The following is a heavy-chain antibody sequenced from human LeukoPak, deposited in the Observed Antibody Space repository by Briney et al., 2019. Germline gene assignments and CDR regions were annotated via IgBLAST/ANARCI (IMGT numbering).Heavy chain of an antibody. CDR1: GGSISSGGYS. CDR2: IYHSGST. D-gene: IGHD1-1*01. J-gene: IGHJ6*04. V-gene: IGHV4-30-2*01. CDR3: ARGYEGNYYYYYGTDV. Sequence: SETLSLTCAVSGGSISSGGYSWSWIRQPPGKGLEWIGYIYHSGSTYYNPSLKSRVTISVDRSKNQFSLKLSSVTAADTAVYYCARGYEGNYYYYYGTDVWGKGTTVTVSS.